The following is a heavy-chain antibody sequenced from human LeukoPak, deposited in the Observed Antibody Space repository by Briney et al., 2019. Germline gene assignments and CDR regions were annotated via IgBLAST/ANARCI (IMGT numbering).Heavy chain of an antibody. J-gene: IGHJ5*02. V-gene: IGHV3-23*01. CDR1: GFTFSSYA. Sequence: GGSLRLSCAASGFTFSSYAMSWVRQAPGKGLEWVSAISCSGGSTYYADSVKGRFTISRDNSKNTLYLQMNSLRAEDTAVYYCAKDSRAAAGHTKPNWFDPWGQGILVTVSS. CDR2: ISCSGGST. CDR3: AKDSRAAAGHTKPNWFDP. D-gene: IGHD6-13*01.